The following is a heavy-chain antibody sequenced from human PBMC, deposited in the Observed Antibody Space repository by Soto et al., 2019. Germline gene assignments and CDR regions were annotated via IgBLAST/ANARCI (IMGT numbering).Heavy chain of an antibody. CDR3: TRIGIYCSGSSCASLFDY. V-gene: IGHV3-21*01. D-gene: IGHD2-15*01. J-gene: IGHJ5*01. CDR1: GFTFSTYS. Sequence: GSLRLSCAVSGFTFSTYSMNWVRQAPGKGLEWVSSISSGSNHIYYADSLKGRFTISRDNAKNSLFLQLNSLRAEDTAVYYCTRIGIYCSGSSCASLFDYWGHGTLVTVYS. CDR2: ISSGSNHI.